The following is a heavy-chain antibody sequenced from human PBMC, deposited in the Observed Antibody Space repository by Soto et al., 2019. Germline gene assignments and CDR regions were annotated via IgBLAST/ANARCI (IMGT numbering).Heavy chain of an antibody. CDR3: ARGENLRYFDWPYFDY. CDR2: IYYSGST. J-gene: IGHJ4*02. CDR1: GGSISSYY. D-gene: IGHD3-9*01. V-gene: IGHV4-59*08. Sequence: SVTLSLTCTVSGGSISSYYWSWIRQPPGKGLEWIGYIYYSGSTNYNPSLKSRVTISVDTSKNQFSLKLSSVTAADTAVYYCARGENLRYFDWPYFDYWGQGTLVTVSS.